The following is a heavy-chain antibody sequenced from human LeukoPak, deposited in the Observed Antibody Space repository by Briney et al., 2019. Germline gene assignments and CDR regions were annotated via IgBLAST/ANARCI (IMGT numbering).Heavy chain of an antibody. Sequence: GGSLRLSCAASGFTVSTNYMSWVRQAPGKGLEWVSVIYSGGSTLYADSVKGRFTISRDNSKNTLYLQMNSLRAEDTAVYYCAKGRGWEASYYYYYMDVWGKGTTVTISS. CDR3: AKGRGWEASYYYYYMDV. V-gene: IGHV3-53*05. CDR2: IYSGGST. J-gene: IGHJ6*03. D-gene: IGHD1-26*01. CDR1: GFTVSTNY.